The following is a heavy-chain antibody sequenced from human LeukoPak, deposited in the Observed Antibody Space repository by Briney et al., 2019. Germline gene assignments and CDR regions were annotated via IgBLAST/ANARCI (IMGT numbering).Heavy chain of an antibody. CDR1: GFTFDDYA. CDR2: ISWNSDNI. CDR3: AKDMGLGRYSSSWDSFDY. D-gene: IGHD6-13*01. Sequence: PGGSLRLSCAASGFTFDDYAMHWVRQAPGKGLEWVSGISWNSDNIDYADSVKGRFTISRDNAKNSLYLQMNSLRAEDTALYYCAKDMGLGRYSSSWDSFDYWGQGTLVTVSS. V-gene: IGHV3-9*01. J-gene: IGHJ4*02.